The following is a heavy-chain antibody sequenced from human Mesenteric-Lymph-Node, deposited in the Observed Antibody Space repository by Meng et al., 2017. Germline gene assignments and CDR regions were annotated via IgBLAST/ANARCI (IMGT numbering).Heavy chain of an antibody. J-gene: IGHJ4*02. Sequence: GESLKISCAASGFTFSSYSMNWVRQAPGKGLEWVSAISGSGGSTYYADSVKGRFTISRDSSKDTLYLQMNSLGAEDTAVYYCARDGVEMATGYDYWGQGTLVTVSS. CDR1: GFTFSSYS. D-gene: IGHD5-24*01. CDR3: ARDGVEMATGYDY. CDR2: ISGSGGST. V-gene: IGHV3-23*01.